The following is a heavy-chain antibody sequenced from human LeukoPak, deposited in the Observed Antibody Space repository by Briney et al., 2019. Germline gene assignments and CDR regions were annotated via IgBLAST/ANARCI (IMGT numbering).Heavy chain of an antibody. D-gene: IGHD3-10*01. CDR1: RFTFSSYA. CDR2: ISGSGGST. CDR3: AKDGLWFGKDAFDI. J-gene: IGHJ3*02. Sequence: PGGSLRLSCAASRFTFSSYAMSWVRQAPGKGLEWVSAISGSGGSTYYAESVKGRFTISRDNSKNTLYVQMNSLRAEDTAVYYCAKDGLWFGKDAFDIWGQGTMVTVSS. V-gene: IGHV3-23*01.